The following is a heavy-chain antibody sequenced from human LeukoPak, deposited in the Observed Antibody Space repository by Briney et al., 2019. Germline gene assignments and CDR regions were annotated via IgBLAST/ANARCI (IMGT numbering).Heavy chain of an antibody. CDR2: IYHSGST. CDR1: GASISGSY. CDR3: AREEDGGTYY. Sequence: PSPTLSPTRTLSGASISGSYWSWTRHPPGEGLQWIGDIYHSGSTNYTPSLKSRVFMSVDRSENQFSLNLGSVTAADTAVYYCAREEDGGTYYWGQGTLVTVSS. D-gene: IGHD1-26*01. V-gene: IGHV4-59*01. J-gene: IGHJ4*02.